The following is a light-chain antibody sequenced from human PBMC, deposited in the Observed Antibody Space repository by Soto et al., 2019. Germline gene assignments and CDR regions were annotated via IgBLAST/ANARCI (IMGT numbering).Light chain of an antibody. CDR2: DVS. Sequence: SVLTQPRSVSGSHGQSVTISCTGTSTDVGASNNVSWYQQLPGRAPKLMIYDVSERPSGVPDRFSGSKSGNTASLTISGLQADDEADYYCCSYAVTFYVFGTGTKATVL. J-gene: IGLJ1*01. CDR1: STDVGASNN. CDR3: CSYAVTFYV. V-gene: IGLV2-11*01.